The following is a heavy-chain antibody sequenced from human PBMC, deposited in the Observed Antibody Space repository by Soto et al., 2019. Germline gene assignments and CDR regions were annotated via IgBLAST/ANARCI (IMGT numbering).Heavy chain of an antibody. CDR1: GGTFSSYT. D-gene: IGHD2-15*01. CDR3: AAGPEDIVVVVAATPVVYFQH. CDR2: IIPILGIA. Sequence: GASVKVSCKASGGTFSSYTISWVRQAPGQGLEWMGRIIPILGIANYAQKFQGRVTITADKSTSTAYMELSSLRSEDTAVYYCAAGPEDIVVVVAATPVVYFQHWGQGTLVTVSP. V-gene: IGHV1-69*02. J-gene: IGHJ1*01.